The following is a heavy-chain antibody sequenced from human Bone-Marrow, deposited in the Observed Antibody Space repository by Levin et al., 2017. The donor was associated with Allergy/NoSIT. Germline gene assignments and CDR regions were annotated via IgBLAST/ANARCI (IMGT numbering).Heavy chain of an antibody. CDR1: GYTLTELS. Sequence: EASVKVSCKVSGYTLTELSMHWVRQAPGKGLEWMGGFDPEDGETIYAQKFQGRVTMTEDTSTDTAYLELSSLRSGDTAVYYCATGFVSGYAWFDPWGQGTLVTVSS. J-gene: IGHJ5*02. V-gene: IGHV1-24*01. CDR3: ATGFVSGYAWFDP. D-gene: IGHD5-12*01. CDR2: FDPEDGET.